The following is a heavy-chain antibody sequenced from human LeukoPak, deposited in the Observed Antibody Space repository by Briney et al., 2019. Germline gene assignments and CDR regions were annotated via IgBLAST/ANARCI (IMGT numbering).Heavy chain of an antibody. CDR2: INPNSGGT. V-gene: IGHV1-2*02. CDR3: ARGGLRYFDWLLVWFDP. CDR1: GYTFTGYY. D-gene: IGHD3-9*01. J-gene: IGHJ5*02. Sequence: ASVKVSCKASGYTFTGYYMHWVRQAPGQGLEWMGWINPNSGGTNYAQKFQGRVTMTRDTSISTAYMELSRLRSDDTAVYYCARGGLRYFDWLLVWFDPCGQGTLVTVSS.